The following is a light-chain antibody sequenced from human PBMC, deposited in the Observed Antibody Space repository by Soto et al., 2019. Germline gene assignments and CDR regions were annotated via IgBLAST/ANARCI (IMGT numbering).Light chain of an antibody. J-gene: IGKJ5*01. V-gene: IGKV3-11*01. CDR3: QHLSDWPPVIT. Sequence: EIVLTQSPATLSLSPGERATLSCRASQSFSSYLAWYQQKPGQAPRLLIYDASKRATGIPARFSGRGSGTAFPLPINSLEPEDFAVYYCQHLSDWPPVITFGQGTRLEMK. CDR1: QSFSSY. CDR2: DAS.